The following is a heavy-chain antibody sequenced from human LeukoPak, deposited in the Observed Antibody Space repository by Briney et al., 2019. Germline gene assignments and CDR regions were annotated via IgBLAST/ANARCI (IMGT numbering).Heavy chain of an antibody. Sequence: PGGSLRLSCAASGFTFDDYAMHWVRQAPGKGLEWVGRIKSKTDGGTTDYAAPAKGRFTISRDDSKNTLNLQMNSLKTEDTAVYYCTPSIAVAGSLDYWGQGTLVTVSS. J-gene: IGHJ4*02. V-gene: IGHV3-15*01. CDR2: IKSKTDGGTT. CDR1: GFTFDDYA. D-gene: IGHD6-19*01. CDR3: TPSIAVAGSLDY.